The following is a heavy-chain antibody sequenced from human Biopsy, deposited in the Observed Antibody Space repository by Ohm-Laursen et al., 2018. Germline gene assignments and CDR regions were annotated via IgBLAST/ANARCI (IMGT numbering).Heavy chain of an antibody. V-gene: IGHV1-2*02. D-gene: IGHD3-22*01. CDR2: INPNSGGT. CDR3: ARNAWPTLSTMIVVVKGFNWFDP. Sequence: ASVKVSCKVSGYTFTDSYMHWVRQAPGQGLEWMGWINPNSGGTNYAQKFQVRVTMTRDTSTSTVYMELSSLRSEDTAVYYCARNAWPTLSTMIVVVKGFNWFDPWGQGTLVTVSS. CDR1: GYTFTDSY. J-gene: IGHJ5*02.